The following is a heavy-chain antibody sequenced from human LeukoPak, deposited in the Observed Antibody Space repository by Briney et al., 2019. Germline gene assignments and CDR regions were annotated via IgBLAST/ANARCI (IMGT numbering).Heavy chain of an antibody. D-gene: IGHD3-10*01. CDR3: ARDNLLEGFGELYFDP. Sequence: GASVKVSCKASGYIFTNYAIHWVRQAPGQRLEWMGWINAGNGKANYSQKLQGRVTMTTDTSTSTAYMELRSLRSDDTAVYYCARDNLLEGFGELYFDPWGQGTLVTVSS. CDR1: GYIFTNYA. J-gene: IGHJ5*02. CDR2: INAGNGKA. V-gene: IGHV1-3*01.